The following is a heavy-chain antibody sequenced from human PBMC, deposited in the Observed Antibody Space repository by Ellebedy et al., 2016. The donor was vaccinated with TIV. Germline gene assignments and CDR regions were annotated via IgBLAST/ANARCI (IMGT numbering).Heavy chain of an antibody. CDR3: ARYAVGAYYFDY. Sequence: GESLKISCAASGFTFSRNWMSWVRQAPGKGLEWVANINQDGSAKYYVDSVKGRFTISRDNAKNSLYLHMNSLRAEDTAIYYCARYAVGAYYFDYWGQGTLVTVSS. J-gene: IGHJ4*02. CDR1: GFTFSRNW. CDR2: INQDGSAK. V-gene: IGHV3-7*04. D-gene: IGHD3-10*01.